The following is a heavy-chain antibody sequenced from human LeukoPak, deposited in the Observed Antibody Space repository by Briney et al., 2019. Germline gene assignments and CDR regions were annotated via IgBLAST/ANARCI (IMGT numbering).Heavy chain of an antibody. CDR3: ARDSMEYYDILTGYGRGAFDI. V-gene: IGHV4-30-4*01. D-gene: IGHD3-9*01. CDR2: IYYSGST. J-gene: IGHJ3*02. Sequence: SQTLSLTCTVSGGSISSGDYYWSWIRQPPGKGLEWIGYIYYSGSTYYNPSLKSRVTISVDTSKNQFSLKLSSVTAADTAVYYCARDSMEYYDILTGYGRGAFDIWGQGTMVTVSS. CDR1: GGSISSGDYY.